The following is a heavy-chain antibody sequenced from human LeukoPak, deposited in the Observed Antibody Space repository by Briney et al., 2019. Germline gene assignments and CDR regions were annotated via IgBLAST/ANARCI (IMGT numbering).Heavy chain of an antibody. CDR3: ARDRGVGATPEAFEI. CDR2: ISYDGSNK. V-gene: IGHV3-30*04. J-gene: IGHJ3*02. CDR1: GFTFSSYA. Sequence: PGGSLRLSCAASGFTFSSYAMHWVRQAPGKGLEWVAVISYDGSNKYYADSVKGRFTISRDNSKNTLYLQMNSLRAEDTAVYYCARDRGVGATPEAFEIWGQGTMVTVSS. D-gene: IGHD1-26*01.